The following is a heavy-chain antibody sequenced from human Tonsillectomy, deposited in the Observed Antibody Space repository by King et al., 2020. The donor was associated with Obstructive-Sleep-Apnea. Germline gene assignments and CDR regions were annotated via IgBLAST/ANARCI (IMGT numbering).Heavy chain of an antibody. Sequence: VQLVESGGGLVQPGGSLRLSCAASGFTFSSYAMSWVRQAPGKGLEWVSGISGSGGSTYYADTVKGRFTISRDNSKNTLYLQMNSLRAEDTAVYYCAKDRSCLEYSGYCRWFDPWGQGTLVSVSS. CDR3: AKDRSCLEYSGYCRWFDP. V-gene: IGHV3-23*04. CDR2: ISGSGGST. CDR1: GFTFSSYA. D-gene: IGHD5-12*01. J-gene: IGHJ5*02.